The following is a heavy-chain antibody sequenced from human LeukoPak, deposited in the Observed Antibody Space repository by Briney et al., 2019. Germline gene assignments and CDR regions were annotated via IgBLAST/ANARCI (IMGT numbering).Heavy chain of an antibody. D-gene: IGHD6-19*01. CDR3: ARVKSGSSGWYSEFDP. J-gene: IGHJ5*02. Sequence: ASVKVSCKASGYTFTSYYMHLVRPAPGQGLEWMGIINPSGGSTSYAQKFQGRVTMTRDTSTSTVYMELSSLRSEATAVYYCARVKSGSSGWYSEFDPWGQGTLVTVSS. CDR1: GYTFTSYY. V-gene: IGHV1-46*01. CDR2: INPSGGST.